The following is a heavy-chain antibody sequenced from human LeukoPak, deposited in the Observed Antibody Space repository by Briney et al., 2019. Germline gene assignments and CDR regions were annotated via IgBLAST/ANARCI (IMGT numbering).Heavy chain of an antibody. D-gene: IGHD5-24*01. V-gene: IGHV4-34*12. CDR2: VFDGKTT. Sequence: SETLSLTCAVYGESLNYYYWSWVRQSPEKGLEWIGEVFDGKTTNYNPSLKSRVTISAVTSSNQFSLNLKSVTAADTAVYYCASGAWATRLHSWAQGTLVIVSS. CDR3: ASGAWATRLHS. CDR1: GESLNYYY. J-gene: IGHJ4*02.